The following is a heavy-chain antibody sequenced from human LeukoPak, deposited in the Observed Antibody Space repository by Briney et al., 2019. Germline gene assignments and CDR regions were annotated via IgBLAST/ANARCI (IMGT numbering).Heavy chain of an antibody. Sequence: SATLSLTCTGSGGSISSYYWSWIRQPPGKGLEWVGDIYYSGSTNYNPSHKSRVTISVDTSKNQFSLKLSSVTAADTAVYYCARVHLSSGWYGGSGYYFDYWGQGTLVTVSS. J-gene: IGHJ4*02. D-gene: IGHD6-19*01. V-gene: IGHV4-59*01. CDR3: ARVHLSSGWYGGSGYYFDY. CDR1: GGSISSYY. CDR2: IYYSGST.